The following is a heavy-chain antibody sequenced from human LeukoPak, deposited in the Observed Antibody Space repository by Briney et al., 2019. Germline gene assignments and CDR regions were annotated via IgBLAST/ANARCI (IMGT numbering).Heavy chain of an antibody. J-gene: IGHJ4*02. Sequence: PGGSLRLSCVASGFTFSNSWMAWVRQAPGKGLGWVANIKQDGGTKHYADSLRGRFTISRDNPKNSLYLQMNSLRSDDTALYYCARDTVGSLDYWGRESWSPSPQ. CDR1: GFTFSNSW. V-gene: IGHV3-7*01. D-gene: IGHD2-8*02. CDR2: IKQDGGTK. CDR3: ARDTVGSLDY.